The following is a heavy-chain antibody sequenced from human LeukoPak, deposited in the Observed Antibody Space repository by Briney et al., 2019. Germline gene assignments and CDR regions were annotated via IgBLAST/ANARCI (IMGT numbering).Heavy chain of an antibody. Sequence: ASVKVSCKASGYTFTSYDINWVRQATGQGLEWMGWMNPNSGNTGYAQKFQGRVTMTRNTSTSTAYMELSSLRSEDTAVYYCARGYYDYVWGSYRPFDYWGQGTLVTVSS. J-gene: IGHJ4*02. CDR3: ARGYYDYVWGSYRPFDY. CDR2: MNPNSGNT. CDR1: GYTFTSYD. D-gene: IGHD3-16*02. V-gene: IGHV1-8*01.